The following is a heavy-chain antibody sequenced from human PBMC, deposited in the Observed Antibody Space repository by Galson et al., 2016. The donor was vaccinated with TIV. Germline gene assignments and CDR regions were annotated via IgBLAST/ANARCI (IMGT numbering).Heavy chain of an antibody. CDR3: AKSLPIGLVVTGDAFDI. CDR2: IYSSGST. Sequence: ETLSLTCTVSGGSISSSSTYWGWIRQPPGKGLEWIGSIYSSGSTYYNPSSANTFYNPSLKSRVTLSVDTSKNQFSLNLNSVAAADTAVYYCAKSLPIGLVVTGDAFDIWGQGTMVTVSS. V-gene: IGHV4-39*01. J-gene: IGHJ3*02. D-gene: IGHD3-3*01. CDR1: GGSISSSSTY.